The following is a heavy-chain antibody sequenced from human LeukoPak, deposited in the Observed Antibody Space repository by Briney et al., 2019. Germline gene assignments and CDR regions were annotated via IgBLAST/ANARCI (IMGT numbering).Heavy chain of an antibody. CDR2: FNPEHTET. J-gene: IGHJ5*02. CDR3: AQQKAGYSGSPSWFDP. Sequence: ASVKVSCKVSGYSLSDLSLQWERQAPGQGLEWMGGFNPEHTETIYSQKFQGRVTLTEDTSTDTAYMELSSLRSEDTAMYFCAQQKAGYSGSPSWFDPWGQGTLVTVSS. CDR1: GYSLSDLS. V-gene: IGHV1-24*01. D-gene: IGHD5-12*01.